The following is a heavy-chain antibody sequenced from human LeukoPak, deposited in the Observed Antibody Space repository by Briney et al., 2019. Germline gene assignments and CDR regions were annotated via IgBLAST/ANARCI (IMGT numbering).Heavy chain of an antibody. CDR3: ARRGIRDYYDSSGYYAFDI. V-gene: IGHV4-59*08. CDR2: IYYSGST. D-gene: IGHD3-22*01. CDR1: GGSFSGYY. J-gene: IGHJ3*02. Sequence: SGTLSLTCAVYGGSFSGYYWSWIRQPPGKGLEWIGYIYYSGSTNYNPSLKSRVAISVDTSKNQFSLKLSSVTAADTAVYYCARRGIRDYYDSSGYYAFDIWGQGTMVTVSS.